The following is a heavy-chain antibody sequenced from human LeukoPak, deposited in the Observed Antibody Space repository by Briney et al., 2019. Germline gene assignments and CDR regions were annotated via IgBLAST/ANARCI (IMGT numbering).Heavy chain of an antibody. Sequence: GGSLRLSCAASGFTFSSYSINWVRHAPGKGLEWVSYISSSSTIYYADSVKGRFTISRDNAKNSLYLQMNSLRAEDTAVYYCARVAYDSSGYKWFDPWGQGTLVTVSS. CDR2: ISSSSTI. J-gene: IGHJ5*02. V-gene: IGHV3-48*04. CDR3: ARVAYDSSGYKWFDP. CDR1: GFTFSSYS. D-gene: IGHD3-22*01.